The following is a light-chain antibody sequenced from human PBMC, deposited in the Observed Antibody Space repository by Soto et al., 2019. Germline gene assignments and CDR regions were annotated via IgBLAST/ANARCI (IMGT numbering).Light chain of an antibody. CDR1: SSDVGGYDY. V-gene: IGLV2-14*01. J-gene: IGLJ1*01. CDR3: ASYTSITTLYV. CDR2: EVS. Sequence: SVLTQPASVSGSPGQSITISCTGSSSDVGGYDYVSWYQHHPGKGPKLILYEVSNRPSGVSDRFSGSKSGNTASLSISGLQAEDEADYYCASYTSITTLYVFGTGTKVTV.